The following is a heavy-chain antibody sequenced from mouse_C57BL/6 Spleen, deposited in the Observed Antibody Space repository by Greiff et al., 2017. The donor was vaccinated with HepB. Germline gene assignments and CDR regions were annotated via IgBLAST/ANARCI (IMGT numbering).Heavy chain of an antibody. CDR1: GYAFSSSW. CDR2: IYPGDGDT. Sequence: VQLQESGPELVKPGASVKISCKASGYAFSSSWMNWVKQRPGKGLEWLGRIYPGDGDTNYNGKFKGKATLTADKSSSTSYMQLSSLTSEDSAVYFCARGTDYWGQGTTLTVSS. V-gene: IGHV1-82*01. CDR3: ARGTDY. D-gene: IGHD3-3*01. J-gene: IGHJ2*01.